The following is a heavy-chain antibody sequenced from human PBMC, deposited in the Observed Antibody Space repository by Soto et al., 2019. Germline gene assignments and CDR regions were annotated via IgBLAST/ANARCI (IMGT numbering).Heavy chain of an antibody. CDR2: ISAYNGNT. Sequence: ASGKVSCKASGYTFTSYGIIWVRQAPGQGLEWMGWISAYNGNTNYAQKLQGRVTMTTDTSTSTAYMELRSLRSDDTAVYYCARVGIWGGYSGYDWDYWGQGTLVTVSS. J-gene: IGHJ4*02. CDR1: GYTFTSYG. V-gene: IGHV1-18*01. D-gene: IGHD5-12*01. CDR3: ARVGIWGGYSGYDWDY.